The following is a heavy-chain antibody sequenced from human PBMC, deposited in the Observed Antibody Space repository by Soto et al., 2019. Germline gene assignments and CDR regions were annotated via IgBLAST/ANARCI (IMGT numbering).Heavy chain of an antibody. CDR1: GGSISSYY. D-gene: IGHD2-21*01. V-gene: IGHV4-59*08. CDR2: IYYSGST. Sequence: SDTLSLTCTVSGGSISSYYWSWIRQPPGKGLEWIGYIYYSGSTNYNPSLKSRVTISVDTSKNQFSLKLSSVTAADTAVYYCAKINGGFCDGGGCYWFDQGGKGPLVTVS. CDR3: AKINGGFCDGGGCYWFDQ. J-gene: IGHJ5*02.